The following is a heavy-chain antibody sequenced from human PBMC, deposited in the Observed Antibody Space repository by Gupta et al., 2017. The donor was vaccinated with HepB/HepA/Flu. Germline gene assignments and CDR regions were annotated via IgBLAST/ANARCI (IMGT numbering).Heavy chain of an antibody. V-gene: IGHV1-2*04. CDR3: ARGRGIALECDY. J-gene: IGHJ4*02. D-gene: IGHD6-13*01. Sequence: QVQLVQSGAAVMKPGASVKVSCTASGYSFTGQHIHWVRQAPGQGLAWMGWINPNSGGTNYAQKVQDWVTMSRDTSISTDYKELRSLKADDTAIYYCARGRGIALECDYWGQGTLVTVSS. CDR2: INPNSGGT. CDR1: GYSFTGQH.